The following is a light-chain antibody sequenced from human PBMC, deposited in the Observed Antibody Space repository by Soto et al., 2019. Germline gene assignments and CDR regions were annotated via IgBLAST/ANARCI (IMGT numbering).Light chain of an antibody. V-gene: IGKV1-8*01. J-gene: IGKJ1*01. CDR3: QQYNTYPWT. Sequence: AIRMTQSPSSFSASTGDRVTITCRASQGISSYLAWYQQKPGKAPKLLIYAASTLQSGVPSRFSGSGSGTDFTLTISRLHPDDFATYYCQQYNTYPWTFGQGTKVDIK. CDR2: AAS. CDR1: QGISSY.